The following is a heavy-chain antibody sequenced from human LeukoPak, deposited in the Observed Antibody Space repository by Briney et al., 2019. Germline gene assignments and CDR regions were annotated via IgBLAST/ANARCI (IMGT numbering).Heavy chain of an antibody. V-gene: IGHV1-18*01. CDR3: ASSGRGYCSSTSCYLLQNYYYYMDV. J-gene: IGHJ6*03. D-gene: IGHD2-2*01. Sequence: AASVKVSCKASGYTFTSYGISWVRQAPGQGLEWMGWISAYNGNTNYAQKFQGRVTITTDESTSTAYMELSSLRSEDTAVYYCASSGRGYCSSTSCYLLQNYYYYMDVWGKGTTVTVSS. CDR1: GYTFTSYG. CDR2: ISAYNGNT.